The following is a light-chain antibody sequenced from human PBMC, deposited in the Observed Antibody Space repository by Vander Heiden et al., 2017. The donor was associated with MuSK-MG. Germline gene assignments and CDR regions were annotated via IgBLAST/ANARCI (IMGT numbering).Light chain of an antibody. CDR1: QGISNY. Sequence: DIQLTQSPSFLSASVGDRVTITCRANQGISNYLAWYQQKPAKAPKLLIFAASTLHNGVPSRFSGSGSETEFALTISSLQPEDFATYYCQQLSRYPFTFGHGTKVDI. CDR2: AAS. J-gene: IGKJ3*01. CDR3: QQLSRYPFT. V-gene: IGKV1-9*01.